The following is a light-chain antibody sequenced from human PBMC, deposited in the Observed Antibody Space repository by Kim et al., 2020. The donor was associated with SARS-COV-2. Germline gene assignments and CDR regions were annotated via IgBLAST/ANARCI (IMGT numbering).Light chain of an antibody. CDR1: SLRNSY. CDR3: HARIRPAKEYV. J-gene: IGLJ1*01. Sequence: SSELTQDPAVSVALGQTIRITCQGDSLRNSYAAWYQQKPGQAPLLVMCEENNRPSGIPDRFSGSSSGNTASLTITGALAEDEADYYCHARIRPAKEYVFGSGTKVTVL. V-gene: IGLV3-19*01. CDR2: EEN.